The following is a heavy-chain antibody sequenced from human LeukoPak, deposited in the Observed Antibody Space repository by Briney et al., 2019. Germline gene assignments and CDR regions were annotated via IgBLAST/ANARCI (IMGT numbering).Heavy chain of an antibody. CDR3: TTVYLTGEGNDY. CDR1: GFIFSNAW. D-gene: IGHD3-9*01. CDR2: IKSKTDGGTT. Sequence: GGSLRLSCAASGFIFSNAWMNWVRQAPGKGLEWVGRIKSKTDGGTTDYAAPVKGRFIISRDDSKNTLYLQMNSLKTEDTALYYCTTVYLTGEGNDYWGQGTLVTVSS. J-gene: IGHJ4*02. V-gene: IGHV3-15*07.